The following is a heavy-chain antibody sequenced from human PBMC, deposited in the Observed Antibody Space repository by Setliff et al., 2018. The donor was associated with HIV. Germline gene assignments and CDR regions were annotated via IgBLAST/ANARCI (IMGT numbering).Heavy chain of an antibody. CDR3: ARQERYCTSADCYRYFNY. D-gene: IGHD2-2*02. J-gene: IGHJ4*02. V-gene: IGHV4-61*05. CDR2: IYTSGST. Sequence: SETLSLTCTVSGDSISSISYYWAWIRQPPGKGLEWIGYIYTSGSTSYNPSLKSRLTISLDTSKNQFSLKLSSATAADTAVYYCARQERYCTSADCYRYFNYWGQGTLVTVLL. CDR1: GDSISSISYY.